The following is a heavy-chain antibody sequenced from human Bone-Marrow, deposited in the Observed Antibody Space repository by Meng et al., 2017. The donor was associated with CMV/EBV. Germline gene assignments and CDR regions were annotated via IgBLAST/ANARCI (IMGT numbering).Heavy chain of an antibody. D-gene: IGHD5-18*01. V-gene: IGHV2-70*20. Sequence: SGPTLVTPTQTLTLTCTFSGFSLSTSGMCVSWVRQPPGKALEWLALIDWDDDKYYSTSLKTRLTISKDTSKNQVVLTMTNMDPVDTATYYCARTLLGYTNAAYYYYYGMDVWGQGTTVTVSS. CDR2: IDWDDDK. J-gene: IGHJ6*02. CDR3: ARTLLGYTNAAYYYYYGMDV. CDR1: GFSLSTSGMC.